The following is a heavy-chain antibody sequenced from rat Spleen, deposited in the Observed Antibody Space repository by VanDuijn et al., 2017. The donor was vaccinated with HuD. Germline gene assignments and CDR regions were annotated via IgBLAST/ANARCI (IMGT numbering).Heavy chain of an antibody. CDR3: ATLSVVGFAY. V-gene: IGHV5-31*01. CDR2: ITNSGGST. J-gene: IGHJ3*01. D-gene: IGHD1-12*01. Sequence: EVQLVETGGGLVQPGGSLKVSCVASGFTFNKYWMSWTRQAPGKGLEWVASITNSGGSTYYADSVKGRFTISRDYAKSTLYLQMDSLRSEDTATYYCATLSVVGFAYWGQGTLVTVSS. CDR1: GFTFNKYW.